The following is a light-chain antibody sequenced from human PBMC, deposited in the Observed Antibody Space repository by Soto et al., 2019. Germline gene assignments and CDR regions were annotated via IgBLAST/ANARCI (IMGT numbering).Light chain of an antibody. Sequence: QAVVTQEPSLTVSPGGTVTLTCGSSTGAVTSGHYPYWFQQKPGQAPRTLIYDTSNKHSWTPARFSGSLLGGKAALTLSGAQPEDVAEYYCLLSYSGGYWVFGGGTKLTVL. V-gene: IGLV7-46*01. CDR3: LLSYSGGYWV. CDR1: TGAVTSGHY. J-gene: IGLJ3*02. CDR2: DTS.